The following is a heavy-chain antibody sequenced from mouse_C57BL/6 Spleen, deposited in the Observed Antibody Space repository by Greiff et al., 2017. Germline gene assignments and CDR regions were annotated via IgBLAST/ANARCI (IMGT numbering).Heavy chain of an antibody. CDR3: ARYGSYYGSSYWYFDV. D-gene: IGHD1-1*01. J-gene: IGHJ1*03. CDR1: GYTFTSYW. V-gene: IGHV1-72*01. CDR2: IDPNSGGT. Sequence: VKLQQPGAELVKPGASVKLSCKASGYTFTSYWMHWVKQRPGRGLEWIGRIDPNSGGTKYNEKFKSKATLTVDKPSSTAYMQLSSLTSEDSAVYYCARYGSYYGSSYWYFDVWGTGTTVTVSS.